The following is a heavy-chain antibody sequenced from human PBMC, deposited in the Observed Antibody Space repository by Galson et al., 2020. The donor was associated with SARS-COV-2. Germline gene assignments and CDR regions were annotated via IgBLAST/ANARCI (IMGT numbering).Heavy chain of an antibody. CDR1: GYSFTSYW. Sequence: KIGESLKISCKGSGYSFTSYWIGWVRQMPGKGLEWMGIIYPGDSDTRYSPSFQGQVTISADKSISTAYLQWSSLKASDTAMYYCARQHSSSWDSDAFDIWGQGTMVTVSS. CDR2: IYPGDSDT. V-gene: IGHV5-51*01. D-gene: IGHD6-13*01. CDR3: ARQHSSSWDSDAFDI. J-gene: IGHJ3*02.